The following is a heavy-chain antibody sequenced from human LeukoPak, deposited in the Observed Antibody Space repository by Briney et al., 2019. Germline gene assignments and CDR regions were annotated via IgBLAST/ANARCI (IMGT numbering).Heavy chain of an antibody. CDR2: VYYSGIS. J-gene: IGHJ5*02. Sequence: PSETLSLTCTVSGGSISSYYWSWLRQPPGKGLEWIGYVYYSGISNYNPSLKSRVTISVDTSKNQFSLKLNSATAADTAVYYCARDLGFCSSTSCYPWFDPWGQGTLVIASS. CDR1: GGSISSYY. V-gene: IGHV4-59*01. CDR3: ARDLGFCSSTSCYPWFDP. D-gene: IGHD2-2*01.